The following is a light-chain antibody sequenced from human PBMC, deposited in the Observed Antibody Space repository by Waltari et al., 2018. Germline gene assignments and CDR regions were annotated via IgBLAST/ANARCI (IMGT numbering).Light chain of an antibody. Sequence: QSVLTQPPSASGTPGQRVTIPAFGRRSNIGKHLASWYLQVPGTAPKRLIYNNNQRPSGVPERFSGSKSGTSASLAISWLQSEDEAEYSCAAWDDSLEGWVFGGGTRLTVL. V-gene: IGLV1-44*01. CDR1: RSNIGKHL. J-gene: IGLJ3*02. CDR3: AAWDDSLEGWV. CDR2: NNN.